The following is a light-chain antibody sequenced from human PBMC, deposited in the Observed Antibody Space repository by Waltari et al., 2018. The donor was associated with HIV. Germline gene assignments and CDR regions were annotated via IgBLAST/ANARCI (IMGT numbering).Light chain of an antibody. V-gene: IGKV3-11*01. CDR1: QSISTY. J-gene: IGKJ4*01. CDR2: DAS. CDR3: QQRSNWPLT. Sequence: EIVLTQSPPTLSLSPGERATLSCRASQSISTYLAWYHLKSGQAPRLLIYDASKRAPGVPIRVSGSGSGTEFTLIISSLEPEDFAVYFCQQRSNWPLTFGGGTKVDI.